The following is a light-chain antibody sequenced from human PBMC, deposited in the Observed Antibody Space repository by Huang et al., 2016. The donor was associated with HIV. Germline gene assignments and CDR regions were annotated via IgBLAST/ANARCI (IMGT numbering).Light chain of an antibody. J-gene: IGKJ5*01. CDR3: QQRSNWPPT. CDR1: QSASNY. Sequence: EIVLTQSQATLPLSPGERATLSCRAGQSASNYLAWDQQKPGQVPSLLIYDASKRATGIPASFRGSGSGTAFTLTISSLEPEDFIVYYCQQRSNWPPTFGQGTRLEIK. V-gene: IGKV3-11*01. CDR2: DAS.